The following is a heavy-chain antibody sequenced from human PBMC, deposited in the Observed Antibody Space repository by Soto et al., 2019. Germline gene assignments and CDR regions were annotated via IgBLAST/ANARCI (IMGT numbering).Heavy chain of an antibody. CDR3: ARHTPAISISDH. CDR1: GGSISSSSYY. D-gene: IGHD2-15*01. Sequence: QLQLQESGPGLVKPSETLSLTCTVSGGSISSSSYYWGWIRQPPGKGLEWIGSIYYSGSTYYNPSLKSRLTISVDTSKNQFSLKLSSVTAADTAVYYCARHTPAISISDHWGQGTLVTVSS. CDR2: IYYSGST. V-gene: IGHV4-39*01. J-gene: IGHJ4*02.